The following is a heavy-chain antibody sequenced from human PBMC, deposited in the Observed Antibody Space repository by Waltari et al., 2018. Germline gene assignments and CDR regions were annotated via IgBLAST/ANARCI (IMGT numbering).Heavy chain of an antibody. J-gene: IGHJ4*02. CDR1: GFTFSSSA. V-gene: IGHV3-23*01. Sequence: EVQLLESGGGLVQPGGSLRLSCAASGFTFSSSAMSWVRQAPGKGLGWVSAISGSGGSTYYADSGKGRFTISRDKSKNTLYLQMNSLRAEDTAVYYCANGQGIQLWNYWGQGTLVTVSS. CDR2: ISGSGGST. D-gene: IGHD5-18*01. CDR3: ANGQGIQLWNY.